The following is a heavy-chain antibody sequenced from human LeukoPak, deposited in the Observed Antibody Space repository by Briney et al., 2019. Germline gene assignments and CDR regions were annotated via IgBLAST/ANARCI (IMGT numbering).Heavy chain of an antibody. CDR3: ARGRGYSYGQNDY. J-gene: IGHJ4*02. CDR2: IYHSGST. CDR1: GYSISSGYY. Sequence: KPSETLSLTCAVSGYSISSGYYWGWIRQPPGKGLEWIGSIYHSGSTYYNPSLKSRVTISVDTSKNQFSLKLSSVTAADTAVYYCARGRGYSYGQNDYWGQGTLVTVSS. D-gene: IGHD5-18*01. V-gene: IGHV4-38-2*01.